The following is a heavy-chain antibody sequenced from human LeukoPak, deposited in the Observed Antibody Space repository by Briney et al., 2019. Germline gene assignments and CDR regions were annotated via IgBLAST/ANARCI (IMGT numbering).Heavy chain of an antibody. J-gene: IGHJ4*02. CDR1: GDSISSDGHS. D-gene: IGHD1-26*01. CDR3: VRGVGGEYFYFDR. V-gene: IGHV4-30-4*07. CDR2: VYHSGAA. Sequence: SETLSLTCGVSGDSISSDGHSWSWIRQPPGKGLEWVGYVYHSGAAYHNPSLKSRLALSVDTSNNQFSLRLRSVTAADTAVYYCVRGVGGEYFYFDRWGQGALVTVSA.